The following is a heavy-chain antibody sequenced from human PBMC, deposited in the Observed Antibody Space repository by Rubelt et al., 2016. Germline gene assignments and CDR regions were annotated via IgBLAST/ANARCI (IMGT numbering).Heavy chain of an antibody. Sequence: QVQLVQSGAEVKKPGASVKVSCKASGYTFTSYAMHWVRQAPGQRLEWMGWINAGNGNTKYSQKFQGRVTITRDTSASTAYMELSRLSSDDTAVYYCARGAGGRYFDLYDAFDIWGQGTMVTVSS. CDR2: INAGNGNT. D-gene: IGHD3-9*01. V-gene: IGHV1-3*01. CDR3: ARGAGGRYFDLYDAFDI. J-gene: IGHJ3*02. CDR1: GYTFTSYA.